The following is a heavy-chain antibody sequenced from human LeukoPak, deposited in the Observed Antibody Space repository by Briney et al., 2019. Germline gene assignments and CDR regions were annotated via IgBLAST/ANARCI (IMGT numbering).Heavy chain of an antibody. V-gene: IGHV3-49*04. J-gene: IGHJ4*02. CDR3: TRVRSGNDFDY. D-gene: IGHD3-10*01. CDR1: GFTFGYHA. Sequence: RSLRLSCSASGFTFGYHAMSWVRKAPGKGLEWVGFIRSKGYGGTTEYAASVEGRFSLSRDDSKSFVYLQMSSLKTEDTAVYYCTRVRSGNDFDYWGQGTLVTVSS. CDR2: IRSKGYGGTT.